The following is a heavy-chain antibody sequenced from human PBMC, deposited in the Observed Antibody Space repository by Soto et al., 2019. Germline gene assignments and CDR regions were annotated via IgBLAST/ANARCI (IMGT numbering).Heavy chain of an antibody. CDR1: GYTFTRYG. CDR2: ISGYNGDT. CDR3: AKNGPLPYNYYGMDV. V-gene: IGHV1-18*01. D-gene: IGHD2-8*01. Sequence: QGQLVQSGPEVKKPGASVKVSCKASGYTFTRYGISWVRQAPGQGLEWMGWISGYNGDTNSAKKVQGRVPXTXXXSXSTAYMELRSLTSEDAAIYYCAKNGPLPYNYYGMDVWGQGTTVTVSS. J-gene: IGHJ6*02.